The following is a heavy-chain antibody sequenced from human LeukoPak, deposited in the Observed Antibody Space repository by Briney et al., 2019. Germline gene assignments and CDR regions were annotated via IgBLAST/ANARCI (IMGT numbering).Heavy chain of an antibody. V-gene: IGHV4-59*01. CDR3: ARGGGDSGYDFGY. D-gene: IGHD5-12*01. CDR2: IDYSGST. Sequence: SETLSLTRTVCGASISSYYWSCIRQPPGRRLEWIGYIDYSGSTHYNPSLKSRVTTSVDPSKKQFYQHVGSVTAADTAVYYCARGGGDSGYDFGYWGQGTLVTVSS. J-gene: IGHJ4*02. CDR1: GASISSYY.